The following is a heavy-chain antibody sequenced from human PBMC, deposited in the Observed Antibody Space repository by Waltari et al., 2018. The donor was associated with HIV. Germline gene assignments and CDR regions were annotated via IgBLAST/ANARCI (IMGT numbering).Heavy chain of an antibody. CDR3: VRVVSDGNGSSWLDP. V-gene: IGHV4-4*02. J-gene: IGHJ5*02. CDR2: IYHPGST. Sequence: QVQLQESGPGQVEPSGTLSLTCAVSGGSISPYNWWTWVRRPPGKGLEWIGEIYHPGSTNYNKSLKSRVTISVDKSKNQFSLELRSVTAADTAVYYCVRVVSDGNGSSWLDPWGQGTLVTVSS. D-gene: IGHD2-21*01. CDR1: GGSISPYNW.